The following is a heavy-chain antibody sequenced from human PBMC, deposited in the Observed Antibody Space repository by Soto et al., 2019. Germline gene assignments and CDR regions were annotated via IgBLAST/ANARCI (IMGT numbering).Heavy chain of an antibody. CDR2: IVVGSGNT. V-gene: IGHV1-58*01. Sequence: ASVKVSCKASGLTFTSTAVQWVRQARGQRLEWIGWIVVGSGNTNYAQKFQERVTITTDMYTSTAYMELSSLRYEDTAVYYCAADSPAGFDPWGQGTLVTVSS. J-gene: IGHJ5*02. CDR3: AADSPAGFDP. CDR1: GLTFTSTA.